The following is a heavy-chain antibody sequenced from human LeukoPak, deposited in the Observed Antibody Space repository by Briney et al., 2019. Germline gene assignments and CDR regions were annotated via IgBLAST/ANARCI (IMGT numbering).Heavy chain of an antibody. J-gene: IGHJ6*02. CDR3: ARVLGGTRPYYALDV. CDR1: GGTFRTYA. Sequence: SVKVSCKASGGTFRTYAISWVRQAPSQALEWMGRITPTFGSPEYSQKFQGRVTISADDSSTTVHMEVRSLPSEDTAVYHCARVLGGTRPYYALDVWGQGTTVTVSS. V-gene: IGHV1-69*13. CDR2: ITPTFGSP. D-gene: IGHD1-26*01.